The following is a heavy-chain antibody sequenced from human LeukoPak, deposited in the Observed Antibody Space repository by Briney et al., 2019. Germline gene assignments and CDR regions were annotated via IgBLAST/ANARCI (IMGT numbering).Heavy chain of an antibody. CDR3: ASSLLVDDYVDY. V-gene: IGHV3-21*01. CDR2: ISSSSSYI. Sequence: PGGSLRLSCAASGFTFSSYSMNWVRQAPGKGLEWVSSISSSSSYIYYADSVKGRFTISRDNAKNSLYLQMNSLRAEDTAVYYCASSLLVDDYVDYWGQGTLVTVSS. CDR1: GFTFSSYS. D-gene: IGHD2-15*01. J-gene: IGHJ4*02.